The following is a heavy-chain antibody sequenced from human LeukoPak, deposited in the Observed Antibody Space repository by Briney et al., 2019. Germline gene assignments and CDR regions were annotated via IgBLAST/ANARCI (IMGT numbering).Heavy chain of an antibody. CDR1: GYSFTSYW. V-gene: IGHV5-51*01. J-gene: IGHJ3*01. CDR2: IYPGDSDT. Sequence: GESLKISCKGSGYSFTSYWIGWVRQMPGKGLEWMGIIYPGDSDTRYSPSFQGQVTISVDRSISTSYLQWTGLKASDTAIYYCARAAVYRTLTGFDVWGQGTVVAVSS. CDR3: ARAAVYRTLTGFDV. D-gene: IGHD3-9*01.